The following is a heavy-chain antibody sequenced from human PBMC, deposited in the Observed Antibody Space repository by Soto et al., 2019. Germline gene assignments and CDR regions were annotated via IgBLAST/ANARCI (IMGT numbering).Heavy chain of an antibody. Sequence: SVKVSCKASGGTFSSYAISWVRQAPGQGLEWMGGIIPIFGTANYAQKFQGRVTITADESTSTAYMELSSLRSEDTAVYYCARGDGYNSFYYYGMDVWGQGTTVTVSS. V-gene: IGHV1-69*13. D-gene: IGHD5-12*01. CDR1: GGTFSSYA. CDR2: IIPIFGTA. J-gene: IGHJ6*02. CDR3: ARGDGYNSFYYYGMDV.